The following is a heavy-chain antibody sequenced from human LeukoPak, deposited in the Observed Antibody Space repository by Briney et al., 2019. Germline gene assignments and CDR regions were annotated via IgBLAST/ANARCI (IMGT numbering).Heavy chain of an antibody. J-gene: IGHJ6*03. D-gene: IGHD3-10*01. CDR1: GGSISSYY. CDR2: IYTSGST. V-gene: IGHV4-4*07. Sequence: SETLSLTCTLSGGSISSYYWSWIRQPAGKGLEGIGRIYTSGSTNYNPSLKSRVTISVDKSKNQFSLKLSSVTAADTAVYYCARDRGVSVLYYYYYMDVWGKGTTVTVSS. CDR3: ARDRGVSVLYYYYYMDV.